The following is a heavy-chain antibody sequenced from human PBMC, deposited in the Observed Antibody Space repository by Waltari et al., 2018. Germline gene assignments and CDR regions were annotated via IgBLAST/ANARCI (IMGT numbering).Heavy chain of an antibody. V-gene: IGHV4-4*02. CDR2: IYHSGTT. D-gene: IGHD6-13*01. J-gene: IGHJ4*02. CDR3: ANAGGVAAAGPT. CDR1: GGSISSSNW. Sequence: QVQLQESGPGLVKPSGTLSLTCAVSGGSISSSNWWSWVRQPPGKGLEWIGEIYHSGTTNYNPTLQSRVTLSVDKSKNQFSLKLSSVTAADTAVYYCANAGGVAAAGPTWGQGTLVTVSS.